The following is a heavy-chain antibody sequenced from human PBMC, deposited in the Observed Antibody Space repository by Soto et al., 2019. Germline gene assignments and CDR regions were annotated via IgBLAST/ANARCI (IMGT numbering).Heavy chain of an antibody. V-gene: IGHV4-59*01. J-gene: IGHJ4*02. Sequence: QVQLQESGPGLVKPSETLSLTCTVSGGSISSYYWSWIRQPPGKGLEWIGYIYYSGSTNYNPSLKSRVTISVDTSKNQFSLKLSSVTAADTAVYYCARRYGGNFDYWGQGTLVTVS. CDR1: GGSISSYY. CDR2: IYYSGST. CDR3: ARRYGGNFDY. D-gene: IGHD3-16*01.